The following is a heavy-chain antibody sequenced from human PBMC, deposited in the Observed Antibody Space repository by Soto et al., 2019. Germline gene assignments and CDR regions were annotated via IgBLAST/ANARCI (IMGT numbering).Heavy chain of an antibody. CDR3: AKVLGRGELFSAFDI. CDR1: GFTFDDYA. CDR2: ISWNSGSI. Sequence: GGSLRLSCAASGFTFDDYAMHWVRQAPGKGLEWVSGISWNSGSIGYADSVKGRFTISRDNAKNSLYLQMNSLRAEDTALYYCAKVLGRGELFSAFDIWGQGTMVTVSS. D-gene: IGHD3-10*01. J-gene: IGHJ3*02. V-gene: IGHV3-9*01.